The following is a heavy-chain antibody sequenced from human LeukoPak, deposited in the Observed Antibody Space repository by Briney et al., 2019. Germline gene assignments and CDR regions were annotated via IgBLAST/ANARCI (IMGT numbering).Heavy chain of an antibody. CDR2: ISYDGSYK. D-gene: IGHD6-19*01. Sequence: GGSLRLSCAASGFTFSSYSMNWVRQAPGKGLEWVAVISYDGSYKYYADSVKGRFSISRDNSKKTLYLQMSSVSDEDTDVYYCAGVSESGWYYFDYWGQGTLVTVSS. CDR3: AGVSESGWYYFDY. V-gene: IGHV3-30*03. J-gene: IGHJ4*02. CDR1: GFTFSSYS.